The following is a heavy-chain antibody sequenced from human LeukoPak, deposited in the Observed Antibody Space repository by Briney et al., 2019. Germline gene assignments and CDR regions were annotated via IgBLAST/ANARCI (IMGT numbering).Heavy chain of an antibody. J-gene: IGHJ6*03. Sequence: ASVKVSCKASGGTFSSDAISWVRQAPGQGLEWMGGIIPIFGTANYAQKFLDRLTITTDESTSTAYMELSSLRSEDTAVYYCARGAHLSGYYYYMDVWGKGTTVTVSS. CDR3: ARGAHLSGYYYYMDV. CDR1: GGTFSSDA. V-gene: IGHV1-69*05. D-gene: IGHD3-10*01. CDR2: IIPIFGTA.